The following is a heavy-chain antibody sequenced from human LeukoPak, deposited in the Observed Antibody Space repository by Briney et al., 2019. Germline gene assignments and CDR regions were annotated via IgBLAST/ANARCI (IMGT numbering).Heavy chain of an antibody. CDR1: GFTFSSYG. D-gene: IGHD2-2*01. J-gene: IGHJ4*02. CDR3: ARDWSKSIVVVPAAHY. CDR2: IWYDGSNK. Sequence: GSLRLSCAASGFTFSSYGMHWVRQAPGKGLEWVAVIWYDGSNKYYADSVKGRFTISRDNSKNTLYLQMNSLRAEDTAVYYCARDWSKSIVVVPAAHYWGQGTLVTVSS. V-gene: IGHV3-33*01.